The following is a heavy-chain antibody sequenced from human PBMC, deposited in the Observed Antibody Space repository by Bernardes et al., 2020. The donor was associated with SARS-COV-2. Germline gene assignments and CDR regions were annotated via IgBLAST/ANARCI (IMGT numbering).Heavy chain of an antibody. Sequence: GSLRLSCAASGFTVSSNYMSWVRQAPGKGLEWVSVIYSGGSTYYADSVKGRFTISRDYSKNTLYLQMNSLRAEDTALYYCAKGGIDYYYGMDVWGQGTTVTVSS. J-gene: IGHJ6*02. CDR1: GFTVSSNY. CDR2: IYSGGST. CDR3: AKGGIDYYYGMDV. D-gene: IGHD1-26*01. V-gene: IGHV3-53*01.